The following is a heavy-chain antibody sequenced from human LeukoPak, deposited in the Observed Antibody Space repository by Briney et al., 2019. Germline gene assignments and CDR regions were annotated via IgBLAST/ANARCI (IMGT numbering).Heavy chain of an antibody. V-gene: IGHV3-48*03. D-gene: IGHD3-10*01. J-gene: IGHJ4*02. CDR1: GFTFSSYE. CDR2: ISSSGRTI. Sequence: GGSLRLSCAASGFTFSSYEMNWVRQAPRKGLEWVSYISSSGRTIYYADSVKGRFTISRDNAKNSLYLQMNSLRAEDTAVYYCASYGSSNYYNVDYWGQGTLVTVSS. CDR3: ASYGSSNYYNVDY.